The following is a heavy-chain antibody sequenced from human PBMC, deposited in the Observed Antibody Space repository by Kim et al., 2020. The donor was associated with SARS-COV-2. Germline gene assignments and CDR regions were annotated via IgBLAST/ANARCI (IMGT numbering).Heavy chain of an antibody. Sequence: GGSLRLSCAASGFTFSTYDMQWVRQATGKGLEWVSAIGVGGDTSYGDPAKGRFSISRANAKNSSSLHMNSLRDGDTAVYYCVRESREGSANAGNFTLWG. V-gene: IGHV3-13*01. CDR1: GFTFSTYD. D-gene: IGHD2-2*01. J-gene: IGHJ2*01. CDR3: VRESREGSANAGNFTL. CDR2: IGVGGDT.